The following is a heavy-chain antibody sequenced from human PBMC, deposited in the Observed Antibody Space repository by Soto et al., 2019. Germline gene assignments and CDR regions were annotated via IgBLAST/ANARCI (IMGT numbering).Heavy chain of an antibody. J-gene: IGHJ3*01. CDR2: INPANGTT. CDR1: GFSFSDNL. Sequence: QVQLVQSGAEVRKPGASVNISCRASGFSFSDNLINWVRQAPGQSLEWMGGINPANGTTRYSQTFQGRVTTSRHSSASIAYVEVSDLTSEDTAVYYCARDILSVGPRANDAFDVWGQGTMVTVSS. CDR3: ARDILSVGPRANDAFDV. D-gene: IGHD2-8*02. V-gene: IGHV1-3*01.